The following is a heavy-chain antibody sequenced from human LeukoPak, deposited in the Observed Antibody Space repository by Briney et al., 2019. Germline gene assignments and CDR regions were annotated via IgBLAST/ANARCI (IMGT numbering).Heavy chain of an antibody. CDR2: ISYDGSNK. CDR3: AKDSYYDILTGYADY. Sequence: GRSLRLSCAASGFTFSSYGMHWVRQAPGKGLEWVAVISYDGSNKYYADSVKGRFTISRDNSKNTLYLQMNSLRAKDTAVYYCAKDSYYDILTGYADYWGQGTLVTVSS. J-gene: IGHJ4*02. CDR1: GFTFSSYG. D-gene: IGHD3-9*01. V-gene: IGHV3-30*18.